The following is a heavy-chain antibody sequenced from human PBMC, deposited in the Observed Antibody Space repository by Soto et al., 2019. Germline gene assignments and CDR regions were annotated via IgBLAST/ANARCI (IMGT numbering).Heavy chain of an antibody. J-gene: IGHJ4*02. CDR3: ARDGLFGWLLWPGSYFDY. Sequence: GGSLRLSCAASGFTFSSYSMNWVRQAPGKGLEWVSSISSSSSYIYYADSVKGRFTISRDNAKNSLYLQMNSLRAEDTAVYYCARDGLFGWLLWPGSYFDYWGPGTLVTGSS. V-gene: IGHV3-21*01. CDR2: ISSSSSYI. CDR1: GFTFSSYS. D-gene: IGHD3-3*01.